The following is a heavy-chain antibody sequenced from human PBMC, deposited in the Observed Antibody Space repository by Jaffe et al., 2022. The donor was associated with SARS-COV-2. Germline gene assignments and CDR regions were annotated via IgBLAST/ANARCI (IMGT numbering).Heavy chain of an antibody. CDR1: GFTFSSYA. CDR2: ISGSGGST. CDR3: AKQESYMAVRGVTLYYYYGMDV. J-gene: IGHJ6*02. Sequence: EVQLLESGGGLVQPGGSLRLSCAASGFTFSSYAMSWVRQAPGKGLEWVSAISGSGGSTYYADSVKGRFTISRDNSKNTLYLQMNSLRAEDTAVYYCAKQESYMAVRGVTLYYYYGMDVWGQGTTVTVSS. V-gene: IGHV3-23*01. D-gene: IGHD3-10*01.